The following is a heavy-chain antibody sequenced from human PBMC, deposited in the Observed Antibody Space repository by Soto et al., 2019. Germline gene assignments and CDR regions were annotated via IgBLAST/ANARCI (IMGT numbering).Heavy chain of an antibody. CDR3: ARLARTVLGTITLSPRGYFDY. CDR2: ICPGDSDT. CDR1: GNSFTRNW. D-gene: IGHD1-7*01. J-gene: IGHJ4*02. Sequence: VASVKISCSTSGNSFTRNWIVWVLQKPGKDLEGVGLICPGDSDTRYSPSFQGQVSISADKSINTAYLQWSSLMASDTAIYYCARLARTVLGTITLSPRGYFDYWGQGTLVTFSS. V-gene: IGHV5-51*01.